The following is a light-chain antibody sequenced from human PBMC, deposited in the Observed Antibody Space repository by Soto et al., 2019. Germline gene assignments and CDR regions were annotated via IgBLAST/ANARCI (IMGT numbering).Light chain of an antibody. CDR3: QHYNHWLWT. V-gene: IGKV3-15*01. Sequence: IVLTQSPCTLSVSPGESATLSCRASQSVKSSLAWYQQKPGQAPRLLIYGASTRATGIPARFSGSGSGTEFTLTISSLQSEDSAVYYCQHYNHWLWTFGQGTKVDIK. J-gene: IGKJ1*01. CDR1: QSVKSS. CDR2: GAS.